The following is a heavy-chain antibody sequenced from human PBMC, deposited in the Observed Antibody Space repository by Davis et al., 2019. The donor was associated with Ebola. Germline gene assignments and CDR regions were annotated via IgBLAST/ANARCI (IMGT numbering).Heavy chain of an antibody. Sequence: AASVKVSCKASGYTFNSHGISWVRQAPGQGLEWMGWISGYDGNTNYAQKVQGRVTMTTDTSTSTAYLELSSLTSEDTAVYYCARGRKVAKMGSWFDPWGQGTLVTVSS. D-gene: IGHD5-12*01. J-gene: IGHJ5*02. CDR2: ISGYDGNT. V-gene: IGHV1-18*01. CDR1: GYTFNSHG. CDR3: ARGRKVAKMGSWFDP.